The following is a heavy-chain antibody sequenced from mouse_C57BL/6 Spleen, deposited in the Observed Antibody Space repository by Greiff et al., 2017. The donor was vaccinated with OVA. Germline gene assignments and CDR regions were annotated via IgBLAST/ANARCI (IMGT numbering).Heavy chain of an antibody. CDR1: GYTFTDYN. V-gene: IGHV1-18*01. D-gene: IGHD2-3*01. CDR2: INPNNGGT. J-gene: IGHJ2*01. CDR3: ARWNDGYYGLDY. Sequence: EVKLVESGPELVKPGASVKIPCKASGYTFTDYNMDWVKQSHGKSLEWIGDINPNNGGTIYNQKFKGKATLTVDKSSSTAYMELRSLTSEDTAVYYCARWNDGYYGLDYWGQGTTLTVSS.